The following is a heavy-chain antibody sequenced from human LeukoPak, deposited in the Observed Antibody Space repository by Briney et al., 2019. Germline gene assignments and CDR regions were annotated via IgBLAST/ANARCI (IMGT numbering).Heavy chain of an antibody. J-gene: IGHJ4*02. CDR2: ISSNGGST. V-gene: IGHV3-64D*09. D-gene: IGHD3-16*02. Sequence: GGSLRLSCSASGFTFSSYAAHWVRQAPGKGLEYVSAISSNGGSTYYADSVKGRFTISRDNSKNTLYLQMSSLRAEDTAVYYCVKEGSSLSFDYWGQGTLVTVSS. CDR1: GFTFSSYA. CDR3: VKEGSSLSFDY.